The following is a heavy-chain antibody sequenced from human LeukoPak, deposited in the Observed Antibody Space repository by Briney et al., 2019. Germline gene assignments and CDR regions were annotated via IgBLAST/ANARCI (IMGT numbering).Heavy chain of an antibody. D-gene: IGHD3-22*01. CDR3: ARAYYYDTSDYYSDYHYYGMDV. CDR1: GVSITSDGYS. Sequence: SETLSLTCTVAGVSITSDGYSWSWIGQHPGKGVEWIGYIYNSGNTYYNPSLKSRVTISLDTSETQLSMRLTSVTAADTAVYYCARAYYYDTSDYYSDYHYYGMDVWGQGTTVTVSS. V-gene: IGHV4-31*03. CDR2: IYNSGNT. J-gene: IGHJ6*02.